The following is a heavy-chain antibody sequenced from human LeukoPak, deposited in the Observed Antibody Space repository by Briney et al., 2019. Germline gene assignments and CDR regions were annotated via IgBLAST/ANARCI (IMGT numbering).Heavy chain of an antibody. CDR1: GFTFSNYW. CDR3: ARGEFHLPFDI. CDR2: IKHDGSEK. J-gene: IGHJ3*02. Sequence: GGSLRLSCAASGFTFSNYWMSWVRQAPGKGLEWVANIKHDGSEKYYVDSVKGRFTISRDNAKSSLYLQMHSLRGEGTAVYCWARGEFHLPFDIWGQGTMVTLSS. V-gene: IGHV3-7*04. D-gene: IGHD3-10*01.